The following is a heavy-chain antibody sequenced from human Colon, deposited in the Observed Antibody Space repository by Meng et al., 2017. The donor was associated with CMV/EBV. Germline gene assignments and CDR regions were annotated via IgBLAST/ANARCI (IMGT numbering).Heavy chain of an antibody. D-gene: IGHD2-2*01. V-gene: IGHV4-30-4*08. Sequence: SCTVSDDSINGGNYYWTWIRQPPGKGLEWIGYIYYGGSTFYNPTLKSRVRISIDTSANRFSLKVNSVTAADTAVYYCARNYCSSTSCRFDYWGQGTLVTVSS. CDR1: DDSINGGNYY. J-gene: IGHJ4*02. CDR3: ARNYCSSTSCRFDY. CDR2: IYYGGST.